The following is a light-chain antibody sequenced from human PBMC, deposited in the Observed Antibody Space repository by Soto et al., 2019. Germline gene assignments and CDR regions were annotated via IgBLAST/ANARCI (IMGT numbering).Light chain of an antibody. CDR1: QIISNH. J-gene: IGKJ1*01. Sequence: AIQLTQSPSSLSASVGDRFIITCLASQIISNHLNWYQQKPCKAPNLLISDASSLESGVPSSFSGSGSGTEFILTTSSLQPDDLATYYCQQYNSYSQTFGQGTKVDIK. CDR2: DAS. V-gene: IGKV1-13*02. CDR3: QQYNSYSQT.